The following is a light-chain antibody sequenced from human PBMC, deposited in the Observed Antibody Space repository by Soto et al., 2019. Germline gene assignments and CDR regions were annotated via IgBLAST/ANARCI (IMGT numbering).Light chain of an antibody. V-gene: IGKV3-20*01. Sequence: EIVLTQSPGTLSLSPMEIATLSFMASQSVSSSYLAWYQQKPGQAPRLLIYGASSRATGIPDRFSGSGSGTDFTLTISRLEPEDFAVYYCQQYGSSQVVFGQGTKVDIK. CDR3: QQYGSSQVV. J-gene: IGKJ1*01. CDR2: GAS. CDR1: QSVSSSY.